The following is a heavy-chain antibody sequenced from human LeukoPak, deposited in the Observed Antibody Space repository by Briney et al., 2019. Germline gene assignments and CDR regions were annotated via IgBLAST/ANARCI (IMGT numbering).Heavy chain of an antibody. CDR2: IKQDGSET. D-gene: IGHD3-10*01. Sequence: GGSLRLSCAASGFTFSSYWMTWVRQAPGKGLEWVANIKQDGSETYYVDSVKGRFTISRDNAKNSLYLQMNSLRAEDTAVYYCAKDVLLWFGESHLDWGQGTLVTVSS. J-gene: IGHJ4*02. V-gene: IGHV3-7*03. CDR1: GFTFSSYW. CDR3: AKDVLLWFGESHLD.